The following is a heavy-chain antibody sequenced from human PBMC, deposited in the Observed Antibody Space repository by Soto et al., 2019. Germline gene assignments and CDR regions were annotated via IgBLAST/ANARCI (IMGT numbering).Heavy chain of an antibody. J-gene: IGHJ6*02. CDR1: GGSISSSSYY. CDR2: IYYSGST. V-gene: IGHV4-39*01. Sequence: SETLSLTCTVSGGSISSSSYYWGWIRQPPGKGLEWIGRIYYSGSTYYKPSLKSRDTKSVDTSKNQISLKLRSVTAADTAVYYCARRLYYDSSGFEGGGMDVWGQGTTVT. CDR3: ARRLYYDSSGFEGGGMDV. D-gene: IGHD3-22*01.